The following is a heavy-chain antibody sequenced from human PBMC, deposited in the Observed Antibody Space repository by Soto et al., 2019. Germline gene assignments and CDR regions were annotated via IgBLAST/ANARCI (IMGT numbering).Heavy chain of an antibody. V-gene: IGHV1-69*01. J-gene: IGHJ4*02. CDR2: ITPLFGSA. Sequence: QVQLVQSGAEGKKSGSSVKVSCKASGGTFSSYSISWVPQAPGQGLEWMGGITPLFGSANSAQKFQGRVTITPDQSTSTAYMQLSSLRSEYTAVYYCAREGYGDYGNPFDYWGQGTLVTVSS. CDR1: GGTFSSYS. CDR3: AREGYGDYGNPFDY. D-gene: IGHD4-17*01.